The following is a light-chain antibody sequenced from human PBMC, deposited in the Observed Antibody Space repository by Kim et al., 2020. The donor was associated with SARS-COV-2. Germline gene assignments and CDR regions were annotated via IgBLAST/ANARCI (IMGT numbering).Light chain of an antibody. CDR2: LEGSGSY. CDR3: ETWDSNTHRGV. CDR1: SGHSTYI. V-gene: IGLV4-60*03. Sequence: QLVLTQSSSASASLGSSVKLTCTLSSGHSTYIIAWHQQQPGKAPRYLMKLEGSGSYNKGSGVPDRFSGSRSGVDRYLTISNLQSEDEADYYCETWDSNTHRGVFGGGTQLTVL. J-gene: IGLJ3*02.